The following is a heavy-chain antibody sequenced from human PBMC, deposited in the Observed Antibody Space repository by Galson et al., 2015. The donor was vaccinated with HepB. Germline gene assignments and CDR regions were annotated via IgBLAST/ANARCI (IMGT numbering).Heavy chain of an antibody. J-gene: IGHJ3*02. CDR1: GYTFTSYG. CDR2: ISAYNGNT. Sequence: SVKVSCKASGYTFTSYGISWVRQAPGQGLEWMGWISAYNGNTNYAQKLQGRVTMTTDTSTSTAYMELRSLRSEDTAVYYCARVYYYDSSGYLDAFDIWGQGTMVTVSS. CDR3: ARVYYYDSSGYLDAFDI. V-gene: IGHV1-18*04. D-gene: IGHD3-22*01.